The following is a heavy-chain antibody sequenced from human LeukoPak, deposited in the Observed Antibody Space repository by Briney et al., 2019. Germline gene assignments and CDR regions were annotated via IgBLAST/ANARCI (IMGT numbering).Heavy chain of an antibody. Sequence: ASVKVSCKASGGTFSIYAISWVRQAPGQGLEWMGGIIPIFGTANYAQKFQGRVTITTDESTSTAYMELSSLRSEDTAVYYCHARTMIVVVTSDYWGQGTLVTVSS. D-gene: IGHD3-22*01. V-gene: IGHV1-69*05. CDR3: HARTMIVVVTSDY. CDR1: GGTFSIYA. CDR2: IIPIFGTA. J-gene: IGHJ4*02.